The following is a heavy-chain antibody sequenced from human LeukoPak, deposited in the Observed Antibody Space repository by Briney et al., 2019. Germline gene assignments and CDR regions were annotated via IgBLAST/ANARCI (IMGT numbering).Heavy chain of an antibody. CDR3: ARSWRDGYNYYCDY. CDR1: GGSISSYY. J-gene: IGHJ4*02. Sequence: PSETLSLTCTVSGGSISSYYWSWLRQPAGKGLEWIGRIYTSGSTNYNPSLKSRVTISVDTSKNQFSLKLSSVTAADTAVYYCARSWRDGYNYYCDYWGQGTRVTVSS. V-gene: IGHV4-4*07. CDR2: IYTSGST. D-gene: IGHD5-24*01.